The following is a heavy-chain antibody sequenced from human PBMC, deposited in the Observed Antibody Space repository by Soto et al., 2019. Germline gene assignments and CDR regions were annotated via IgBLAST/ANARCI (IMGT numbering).Heavy chain of an antibody. Sequence: GASVKVSCKASGYTFTSHAIHWVRQAPGQRLEWLGWIDVGNGKAKYSQKFRGRVTMTRDTSASTVYMQLSSLKSEDMAVYYCARNTATDVDFNYYVMDVWGQGTKVTFSS. J-gene: IGHJ6*02. CDR3: ARNTATDVDFNYYVMDV. CDR2: IDVGNGKA. CDR1: GYTFTSHA. D-gene: IGHD3-10*02. V-gene: IGHV1-3*03.